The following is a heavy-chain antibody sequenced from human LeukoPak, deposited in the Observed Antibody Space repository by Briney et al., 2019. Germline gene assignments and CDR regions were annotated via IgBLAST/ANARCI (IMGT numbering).Heavy chain of an antibody. CDR2: IYYSGST. CDR1: GGSISSSSYY. D-gene: IGHD5-24*01. Sequence: SETLSLTCTVSGGSISSSSYYWGWIRQPPGKGLEWIGSIYYSGSTYYNPSLKSRVTISVATSKNQFSLKLSSVTAADTAVYYCAREGRWLQSPRPFDYWGQGTLVTVSS. V-gene: IGHV4-39*02. J-gene: IGHJ4*02. CDR3: AREGRWLQSPRPFDY.